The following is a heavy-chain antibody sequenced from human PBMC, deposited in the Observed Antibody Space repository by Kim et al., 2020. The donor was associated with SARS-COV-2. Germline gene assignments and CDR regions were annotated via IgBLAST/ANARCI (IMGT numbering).Heavy chain of an antibody. V-gene: IGHV3-7*03. Sequence: GGSLRLSCAASGFSFSNYWMNWVRQAPGKGLEWVATINQDGGEKYYVDLVRGRFTIPGNNAKTSRFLKMNSLGADNTALYYGVGGTAQPGTNSWGQGPL. CDR2: INQDGGEK. J-gene: IGHJ4*02. CDR3: VGGTAQPGTNS. CDR1: GFSFSNYW. D-gene: IGHD1-1*01.